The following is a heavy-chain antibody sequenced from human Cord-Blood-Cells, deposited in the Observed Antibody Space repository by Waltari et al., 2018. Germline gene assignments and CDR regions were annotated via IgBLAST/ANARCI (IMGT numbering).Heavy chain of an antibody. J-gene: IGHJ4*02. D-gene: IGHD3-3*01. Sequence: QVQLQESGPGLVKPSETLSLTCAVSGYSISSGYYWGWIRQPPGKGLEWIGSIYHSGRTYYNPSLKSRGTISVDTSKNQFSLKLSSVTAADTAVYYCARDPSFTYYDFWSGYPNFDYWGQGTLVTVSS. V-gene: IGHV4-38-2*02. CDR3: ARDPSFTYYDFWSGYPNFDY. CDR1: GYSISSGYY. CDR2: IYHSGRT.